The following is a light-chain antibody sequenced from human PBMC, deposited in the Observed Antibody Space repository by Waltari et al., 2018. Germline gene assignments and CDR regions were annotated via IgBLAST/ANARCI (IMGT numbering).Light chain of an antibody. J-gene: IGKJ5*01. CDR1: ESVSSY. CDR3: QQRTNWVTT. Sequence: EIELTQSPATLSLSPGERATLSCRANESVSSYLAWYQQNPGQAPRLLIYDASNRAAGIPARFSGSGYGTDFTLTISSLEPEDFAIYYCQQRTNWVTTFGQGTRLDIK. V-gene: IGKV3-11*01. CDR2: DAS.